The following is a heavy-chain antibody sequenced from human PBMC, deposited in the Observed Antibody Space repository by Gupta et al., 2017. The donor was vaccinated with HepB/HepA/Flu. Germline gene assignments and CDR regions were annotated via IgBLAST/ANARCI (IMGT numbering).Heavy chain of an antibody. CDR2: IYWDDDK. CDR1: GFSLSTSGVG. Sequence: QITLKESGPTLVKPTQTLTLTCTFSGFSLSTSGVGVGWIRQPPGKALEWLALIYWDDDKRYSTSLKSRLTITKDTSKNQVVRTMTNMDPVETATYDCAHFTEGRIAGAVPYYFDYWGQGTLVTVSS. V-gene: IGHV2-5*02. J-gene: IGHJ4*02. CDR3: AHFTEGRIAGAVPYYFDY. D-gene: IGHD6-19*01.